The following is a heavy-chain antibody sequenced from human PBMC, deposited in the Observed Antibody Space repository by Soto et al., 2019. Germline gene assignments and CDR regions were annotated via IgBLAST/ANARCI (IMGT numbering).Heavy chain of an antibody. CDR3: ARTADCSITTCSFPSRFPIRGYYYYYGMDV. J-gene: IGHJ6*02. CDR2: ISGYNGNT. D-gene: IGHD2-2*01. CDR1: GYTFTSYG. Sequence: QVRLVQSAAEVKKPGASVKVSCKASGYTFTSYGISWVRQAPGQGLEWMGWISGYNGNTNLAQKLQGRVTMTTDTRTSKAFMELRSLRSDDTAVYYCARTADCSITTCSFPSRFPIRGYYYYYGMDVWGQGTTVTVSS. V-gene: IGHV1-18*01.